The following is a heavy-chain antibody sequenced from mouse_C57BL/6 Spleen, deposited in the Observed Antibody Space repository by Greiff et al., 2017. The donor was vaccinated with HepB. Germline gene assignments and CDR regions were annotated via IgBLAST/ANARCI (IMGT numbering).Heavy chain of an antibody. J-gene: IGHJ4*01. CDR3: ASTMVTPYYYAMDY. D-gene: IGHD2-2*01. Sequence: QVQLQQPGAELVKPGASVKLSCKASGYTFTSYWMHWVKQRPGRGLEWIGRIDPNSGGTKYNEKFKSKATLTVDKPSSTAYMQLSSLTSEDSAVYYCASTMVTPYYYAMDYWGQGTSVTVSS. V-gene: IGHV1-72*01. CDR2: IDPNSGGT. CDR1: GYTFTSYW.